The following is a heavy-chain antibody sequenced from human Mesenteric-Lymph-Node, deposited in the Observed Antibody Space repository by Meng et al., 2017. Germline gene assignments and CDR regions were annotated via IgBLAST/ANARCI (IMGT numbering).Heavy chain of an antibody. CDR3: ARGSSSWYPYWFDP. Sequence: QGQLVQSGAEVKKPGASVKVSCKVSGYTLTELSMHWVRQAPGKGLEWMGGFDPEDGETIYAQKFQGRVTMTEDTSTDTAYMELSRLRSDDTAVYYCARGSSSWYPYWFDPWGQGTLVTVSS. D-gene: IGHD6-13*01. CDR1: GYTLTELS. CDR2: FDPEDGET. V-gene: IGHV1-24*01. J-gene: IGHJ5*02.